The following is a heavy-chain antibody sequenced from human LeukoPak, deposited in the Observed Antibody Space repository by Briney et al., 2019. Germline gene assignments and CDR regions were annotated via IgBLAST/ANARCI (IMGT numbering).Heavy chain of an antibody. D-gene: IGHD3-22*01. CDR1: GYSFTSYW. V-gene: IGHV5-51*01. Sequence: GESLKISCKGSGYSFTSYWIGWVRQMPGKGLEWMGIIYPGDSDTRYSPSFQGQVTISADKSISTAYLQWSSLKASDTAMYYCARATYYYDSSGYQGNNWFDPWGQGTLVTVSS. CDR2: IYPGDSDT. J-gene: IGHJ5*02. CDR3: ARATYYYDSSGYQGNNWFDP.